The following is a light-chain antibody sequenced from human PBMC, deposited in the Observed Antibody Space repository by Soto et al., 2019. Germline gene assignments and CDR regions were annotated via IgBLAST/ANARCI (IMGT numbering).Light chain of an antibody. Sequence: DIQMTQSPSTLSASVGDRVSITCRASQSVDRYLAWYQQKPGKAPHLLIYDASSLQSGVPSRFSGSGSQTDFTLTISSLQPEDFATYSCQQSYNTTWTFGQGTKVDIK. CDR3: QQSYNTTWT. CDR2: DAS. CDR1: QSVDRY. V-gene: IGKV1-39*01. J-gene: IGKJ1*01.